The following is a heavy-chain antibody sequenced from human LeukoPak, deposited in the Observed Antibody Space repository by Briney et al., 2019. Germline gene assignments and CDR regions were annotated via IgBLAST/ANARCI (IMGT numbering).Heavy chain of an antibody. CDR1: EFSFSSYG. V-gene: IGHV3-21*01. CDR3: AREILAPGKTHDY. CDR2: ISSSSSYI. J-gene: IGHJ4*02. Sequence: GGSLRLSCAASEFSFSSYGMHWVRQVPVKGLEWVSSISSSSSYIYYADSVKSRFTISRDNAKNTLFLQINSLRAEDTAVYYCAREILAPGKTHDYWGQGTLVTVSS.